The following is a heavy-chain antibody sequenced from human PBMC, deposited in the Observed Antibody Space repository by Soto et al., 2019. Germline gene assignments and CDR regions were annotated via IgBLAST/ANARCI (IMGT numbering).Heavy chain of an antibody. D-gene: IGHD3-22*01. CDR1: GFSVSSKY. V-gene: IGHV3-53*01. CDR2: IYSGGST. CDR3: ARERDSSGYILGY. J-gene: IGHJ4*02. Sequence: EVQLVESGGGLIQPGGSLRLSCVVSGFSVSSKYMTWVRQAPGKGLEWVSVIYSGGSTYYADSVKGRFTISRDNSKNTLDLQMNSLRAEDTAVYYCARERDSSGYILGYWGQGTLVTVSS.